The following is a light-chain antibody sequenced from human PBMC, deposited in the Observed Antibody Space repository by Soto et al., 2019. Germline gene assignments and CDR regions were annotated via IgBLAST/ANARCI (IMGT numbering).Light chain of an antibody. CDR3: SSYTTSGTPV. V-gene: IGLV2-14*01. CDR1: SSDVGGYNY. Sequence: QSALTQPASVSGSPGQSITISCTGTSSDVGGYNYVSWYQQNPGTAPKVMIYEVSNRPSGVSSRFYGSKSGNTASLTISGIQAEDEADYYCSSYTTSGTPVFGGGTKVTVL. J-gene: IGLJ3*02. CDR2: EVS.